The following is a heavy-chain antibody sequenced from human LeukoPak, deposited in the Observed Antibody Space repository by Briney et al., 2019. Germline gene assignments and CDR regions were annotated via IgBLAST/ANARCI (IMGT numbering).Heavy chain of an antibody. CDR2: ISAYNGNT. V-gene: IGHV1-18*01. CDR3: ARGGRGSYYGDY. J-gene: IGHJ4*02. Sequence: ASVKVSCKASGYTFTSYDINWVRQATGQGLEWMGWISAYNGNTNYAQELQGRVTMTTDTSTSTAYMELRSLRSDDTAVYYCARGGRGSYYGDYWGQGTLVTVSS. CDR1: GYTFTSYD. D-gene: IGHD1-26*01.